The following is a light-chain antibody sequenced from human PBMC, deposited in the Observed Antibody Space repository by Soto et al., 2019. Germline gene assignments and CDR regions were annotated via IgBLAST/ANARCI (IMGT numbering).Light chain of an antibody. J-gene: IGLJ2*01. Sequence: QAVVTQPPSASGTPGQRVTISCSGSSSNIGSNHVYWYQQFPGMAPKLLMYRSDQRPPGVPDRFSGSKSGTSASLAISGLRSDDEADYYCSARDDILSGVVFGGGTKLTVL. V-gene: IGLV1-47*01. CDR2: RSD. CDR1: SSNIGSNH. CDR3: SARDDILSGVV.